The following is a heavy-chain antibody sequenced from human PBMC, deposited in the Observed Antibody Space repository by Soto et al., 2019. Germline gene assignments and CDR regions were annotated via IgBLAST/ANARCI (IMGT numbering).Heavy chain of an antibody. CDR2: INPNSGGT. Sequence: ASVKVSCKASGYTFTGYYMHWVRQAPGQGLEWMGWINPNSGGTNYAQKFQGRVTMTRDTSISTAYMELSRLRSDDTAVYYCARASLGLELLKGNWFDPWGQGTLVTVSS. D-gene: IGHD1-7*01. CDR1: GYTFTGYY. V-gene: IGHV1-2*02. CDR3: ARASLGLELLKGNWFDP. J-gene: IGHJ5*02.